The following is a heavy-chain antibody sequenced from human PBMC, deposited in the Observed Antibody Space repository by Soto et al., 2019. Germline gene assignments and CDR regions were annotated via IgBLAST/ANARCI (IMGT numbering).Heavy chain of an antibody. Sequence: SLRLSCAASGFTFSSYSMNWVRQAPGKGLEWVSSISSSSSYIYYADSVKGRFTISRDNAKNSLYLQMNSLRAEDTAVYYCARAVRYSSSWYGFDIWGQGTMVTVSS. CDR2: ISSSSSYI. CDR1: GFTFSSYS. CDR3: ARAVRYSSSWYGFDI. J-gene: IGHJ3*02. V-gene: IGHV3-21*01. D-gene: IGHD6-13*01.